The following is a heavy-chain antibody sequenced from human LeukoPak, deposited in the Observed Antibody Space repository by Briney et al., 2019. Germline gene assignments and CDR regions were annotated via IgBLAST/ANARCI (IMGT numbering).Heavy chain of an antibody. V-gene: IGHV1-18*01. Sequence: GASVKVSCKASGYTFTTHGIAWVRQAPGLGLEWMGWISAHNGNTNYAQSLQGRVTMTTDTSTNTAYMELRSLRSDDTAVYYCARDGYFDLWGRGTLVTVSS. CDR2: ISAHNGNT. J-gene: IGHJ2*01. CDR1: GYTFTTHG. CDR3: ARDGYFDL.